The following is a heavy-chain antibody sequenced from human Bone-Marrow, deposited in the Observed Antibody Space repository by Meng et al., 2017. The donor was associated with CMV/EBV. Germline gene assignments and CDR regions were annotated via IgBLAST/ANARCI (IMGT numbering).Heavy chain of an antibody. CDR2: ISYDGTNK. J-gene: IGHJ4*02. Sequence: GESLKISCACAGFTFTNYAMHWVRQAPGKGQEWVAFISYDGTNKYYADSVKGRFTITRDNSKNSLYLQMNTLRPEDTAVYYFARGPLGGPIFLEWLSPGGYFDYWGQGTRVTVSS. V-gene: IGHV3-30-3*01. CDR1: GFTFTNYA. D-gene: IGHD3-3*01. CDR3: ARGPLGGPIFLEWLSPGGYFDY.